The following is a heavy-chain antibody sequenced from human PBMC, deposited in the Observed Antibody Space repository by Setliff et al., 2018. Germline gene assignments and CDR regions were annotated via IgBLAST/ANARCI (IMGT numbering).Heavy chain of an antibody. CDR3: ARGGNIAARLLDY. V-gene: IGHV4-34*01. Sequence: PSETLSLTCAAYGGTFSDYHWTWIRQSPEKGLEWIGEINHRGSTNYNPSLKSRVTISIDTSKDQFSLKLISMTAADTAVYYCARGGNIAARLLDYWGPGTLVTVSS. J-gene: IGHJ4*02. D-gene: IGHD6-6*01. CDR1: GGTFSDYH. CDR2: INHRGST.